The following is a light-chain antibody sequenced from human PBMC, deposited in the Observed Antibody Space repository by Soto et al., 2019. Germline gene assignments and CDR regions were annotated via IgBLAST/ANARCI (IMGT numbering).Light chain of an antibody. CDR2: GAS. Sequence: EQLMTQSPATLSVSLGERATLSCRASQSVSSNLAWYQQKPGQAPRLLIYGASTRATGIPARFSGSGSGTEFTLTISSLQSEDFAVYYCQQYNNWPRTFGQGTKVDIK. V-gene: IGKV3-15*01. J-gene: IGKJ1*01. CDR3: QQYNNWPRT. CDR1: QSVSSN.